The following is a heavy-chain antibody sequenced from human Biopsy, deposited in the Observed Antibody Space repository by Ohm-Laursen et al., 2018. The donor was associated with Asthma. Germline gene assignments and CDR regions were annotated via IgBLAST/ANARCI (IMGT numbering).Heavy chain of an antibody. CDR3: ARCQVGYSDGWFLLLKKVYHSGMDV. V-gene: IGHV1-69*13. Sequence: GASVKVSCKAPGGTFSNFAISWVRQAPGQGLEWLGGVKTVFGATNYAQKFQGRVTITADESTSTAYMEVSSLRSEDTAIYYCARCQVGYSDGWFLLLKKVYHSGMDVWGQGTEVTVSS. D-gene: IGHD5-12*01. CDR2: VKTVFGAT. J-gene: IGHJ6*02. CDR1: GGTFSNFA.